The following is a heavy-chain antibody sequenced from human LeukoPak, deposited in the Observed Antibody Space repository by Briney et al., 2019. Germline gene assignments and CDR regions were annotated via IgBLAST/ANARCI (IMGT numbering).Heavy chain of an antibody. J-gene: IGHJ5*02. CDR3: ARDPSYDSSGYPNWFDP. D-gene: IGHD3-22*01. CDR1: GFMFNSYV. Sequence: GGSLRLSCAASGFMFNSYVMSWVRQAPGKGLEWVSAINGGGGNTYYADSVKGRFTISRDNSKNMVYLQMNSLRADDTAVYYCARDPSYDSSGYPNWFDPWGQGTLVTVSS. CDR2: INGGGGNT. V-gene: IGHV3-23*01.